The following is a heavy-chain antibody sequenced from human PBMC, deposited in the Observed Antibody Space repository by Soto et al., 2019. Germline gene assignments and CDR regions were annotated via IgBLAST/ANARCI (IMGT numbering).Heavy chain of an antibody. CDR3: ASVCGSAHRPYHFTF. CDR1: GFSLSTYW. V-gene: IGHV3-7*01. D-gene: IGHD3-16*01. CDR2: IRQDGGET. J-gene: IGHJ2*01. Sequence: GGSLRLSCAASGFSLSTYWMSWVRQAPGRGLEWVATIRQDGGETHYVDYVKGRFSISRDNAMNSLYLQVNSLTAEDTATYYFASVCGSAHRPYHFTFWARGTQV.